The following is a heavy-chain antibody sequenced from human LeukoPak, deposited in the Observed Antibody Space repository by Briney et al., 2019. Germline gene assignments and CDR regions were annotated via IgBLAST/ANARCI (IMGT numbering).Heavy chain of an antibody. CDR2: ISTDGSST. V-gene: IGHV3-74*01. D-gene: IGHD6-13*01. J-gene: IGHJ4*02. Sequence: QPGGSLRLSCAASGFTFSSYWMHWVRQAPGKGLVWVSRISTDGSSTTYADSVKGRFTISRDNAKDTLYLQMNSLRAEDTAVYYCAGHHQAYSRTYWGQGTLVTVSS. CDR3: AGHHQAYSRTY. CDR1: GFTFSSYW.